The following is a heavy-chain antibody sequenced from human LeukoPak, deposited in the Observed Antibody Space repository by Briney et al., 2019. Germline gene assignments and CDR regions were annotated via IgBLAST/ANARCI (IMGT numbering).Heavy chain of an antibody. V-gene: IGHV4-39*01. CDR2: MYYSGST. CDR3: ARHEWGRTGTSFDP. Sequence: SETLSLTCTVSGDSMSSYYWGWIRQPPGKGLEWIGSMYYSGSTYYNPSLKSRVTISVDTSKNQFSLKLSSVTAADTAVYYCARHEWGRTGTSFDPWGQGTLVTVSS. CDR1: GDSMSSYY. J-gene: IGHJ5*02. D-gene: IGHD1-7*01.